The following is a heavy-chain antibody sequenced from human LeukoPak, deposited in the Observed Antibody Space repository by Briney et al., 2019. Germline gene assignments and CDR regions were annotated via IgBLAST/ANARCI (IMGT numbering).Heavy chain of an antibody. CDR1: GFTFSASA. CDR3: AGHGSSSA. J-gene: IGHJ4*02. CDR2: LYAGDSNT. Sequence: GGSLRLSCSASGFTFSASALSWVRQAPGKGLEWVSTLYAGDSNTYYADSVKGRFTISRDNSKNTLFLQMNSLRAEDTAVYYCAGHGSSSAWGQGTLVTVSS. D-gene: IGHD6-6*01. V-gene: IGHV3-23*01.